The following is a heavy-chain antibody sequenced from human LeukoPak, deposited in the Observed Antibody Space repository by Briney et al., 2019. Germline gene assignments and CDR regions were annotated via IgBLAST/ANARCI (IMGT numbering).Heavy chain of an antibody. J-gene: IGHJ4*02. Sequence: GGSLRLSCAASGFTFSIYAMSWVRQAPGKGLEWVSSITSSGDGTYYAASVKGRFTISRDNSENMLYLQMNSLRVEDTAVYFCAKDRPNYYGSNGHYYRRDGDYWGQGTLVTVSS. CDR1: GFTFSIYA. CDR2: ITSSGDGT. D-gene: IGHD3-22*01. CDR3: AKDRPNYYGSNGHYYRRDGDY. V-gene: IGHV3-23*01.